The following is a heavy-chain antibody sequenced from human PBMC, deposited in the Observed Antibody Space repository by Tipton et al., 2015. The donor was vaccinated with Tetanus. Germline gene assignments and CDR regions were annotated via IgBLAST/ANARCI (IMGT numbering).Heavy chain of an antibody. CDR3: AREAGCSGGSCFSGDFDT. D-gene: IGHD2-15*01. J-gene: IGHJ4*02. V-gene: IGHV3-33*01. CDR1: GFIFSSYG. CDR2: SWYDGTDK. Sequence: SLRLSCAASGFIFSSYGIHWVRQAPGKGLEWLAVSWYDGTDKYYADSVKGRFTISRDNSKNTLHLQMNSLRAEDTALYYCAREAGCSGGSCFSGDFDTWGQGTQVTVSS.